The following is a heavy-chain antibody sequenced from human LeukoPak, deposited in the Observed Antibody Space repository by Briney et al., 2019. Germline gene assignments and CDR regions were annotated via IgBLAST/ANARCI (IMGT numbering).Heavy chain of an antibody. D-gene: IGHD6-19*01. CDR1: GFIFTDYW. Sequence: GGSLRLSCAASGFIFTDYWFHWVRHTPGQGLVWGAAINRDGTGTSHTDSVRGRFTVSRDNAKNTLYLQLNSLRADDTAVYYCARGLSYAVAYGDYWGQGTLVTVSS. CDR3: ARGLSYAVAYGDY. J-gene: IGHJ4*02. V-gene: IGHV3-74*01. CDR2: INRDGTGT.